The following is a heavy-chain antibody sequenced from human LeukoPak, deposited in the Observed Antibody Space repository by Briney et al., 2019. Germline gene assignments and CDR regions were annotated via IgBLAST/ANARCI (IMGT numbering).Heavy chain of an antibody. CDR3: AREISSQLHDAFDI. CDR2: IIPIFGTA. J-gene: IGHJ3*02. V-gene: IGHV1-69*13. Sequence: ASVKVSCKVSGYTLTELSMHWVRQAPGQGLEWMGGIIPIFGTANYAQKFQGRVTITADESTSTAYMELSSLRSEDTAVYYCAREISSQLHDAFDIWGQGTMVTVSS. D-gene: IGHD1-7*01. CDR1: GYTLTELS.